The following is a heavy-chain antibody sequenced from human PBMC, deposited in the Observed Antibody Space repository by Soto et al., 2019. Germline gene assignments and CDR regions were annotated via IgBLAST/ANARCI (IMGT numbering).Heavy chain of an antibody. Sequence: QVQLQEWGPGLVRPSGTMSLTCTVSGGSISSHYWSWVRQPPGKGLEWIGYLYYTGSTNYNASLNSQVTMSLDTSKNQFSLMLTSVTAADTAVYYCARVGATVTSQALGFDHWGQGILVTVSP. CDR1: GGSISSHY. J-gene: IGHJ4*02. D-gene: IGHD4-17*01. CDR2: LYYTGST. CDR3: ARVGATVTSQALGFDH. V-gene: IGHV4-59*11.